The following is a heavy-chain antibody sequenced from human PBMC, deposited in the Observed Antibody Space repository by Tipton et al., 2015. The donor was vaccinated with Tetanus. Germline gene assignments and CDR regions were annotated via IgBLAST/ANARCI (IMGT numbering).Heavy chain of an antibody. D-gene: IGHD4-11*01. CDR2: TYYRSEWFN. CDR1: GDSVSSNSAG. J-gene: IGHJ4*02. CDR3: TRKKHYSHDS. Sequence: GLVKPSQTLTVTCAISGDSVSSNSAGWHWIRQSPSRGLEWLGRTYYRSEWFNDYAVSVKSRITINADASKNQFSLQLNSVSPEDTAMYYCTRKKHYSHDSWGQGTLVTVSS. V-gene: IGHV6-1*01.